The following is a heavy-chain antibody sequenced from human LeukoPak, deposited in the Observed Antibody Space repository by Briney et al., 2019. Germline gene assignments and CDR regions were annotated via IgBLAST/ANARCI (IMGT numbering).Heavy chain of an antibody. CDR3: AKDSPPPSYCSGGSCYGRPDY. V-gene: IGHV3-74*01. CDR2: INSDGSST. D-gene: IGHD2-15*01. CDR1: GLTLNMYW. J-gene: IGHJ4*02. Sequence: GGSLRLSCAASGLTLNMYWLTWVRQAPGKGLVWVSRINSDGSSTSYADSVKGRFTISRDNAKNTLYLQMNSLRAEDTAVYYCAKDSPPPSYCSGGSCYGRPDYWGQGTLVTVSS.